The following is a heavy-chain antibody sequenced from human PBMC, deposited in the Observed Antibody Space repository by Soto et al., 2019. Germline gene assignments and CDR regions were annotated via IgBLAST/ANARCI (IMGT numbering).Heavy chain of an antibody. CDR3: AKGPHTNVGWPYYFES. Sequence: GRSLRLSCVAHGFSLANYPMNWVRQTPGKGLEWISYSSPRGDTIYYADSVEGRFTISRDNARNSLSLDMSSLRDEDSALYYCAKGPHTNVGWPYYFESWGQGVPVTVSS. D-gene: IGHD6-19*01. CDR2: SSPRGDTI. V-gene: IGHV3-48*02. J-gene: IGHJ4*02. CDR1: GFSLANYP.